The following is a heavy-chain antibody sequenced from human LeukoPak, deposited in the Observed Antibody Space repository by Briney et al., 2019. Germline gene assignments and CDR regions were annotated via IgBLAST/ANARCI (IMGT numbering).Heavy chain of an antibody. Sequence: SETLSLTCTASGGSISSYYWSWIPQPPGKGLEWIGYIYYSGSTNYNPSLKSRVTISVDTSKNQFSLKLSSVTAADTAVYYCARAPFVDAFDIWGQGTMVTVSS. CDR1: GGSISSYY. D-gene: IGHD3-10*01. CDR2: IYYSGST. CDR3: ARAPFVDAFDI. V-gene: IGHV4-59*01. J-gene: IGHJ3*02.